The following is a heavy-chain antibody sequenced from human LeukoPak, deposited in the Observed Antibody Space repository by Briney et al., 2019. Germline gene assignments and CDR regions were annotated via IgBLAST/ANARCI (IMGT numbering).Heavy chain of an antibody. CDR2: IYPRDGST. Sequence: ASVKVSCKASGYTFTSNYIHWVRQAPGQGLEWMGMIYPRDGSTSYAQKFQGRVTVTRDTSTSTVHMELSGLRSEDTAVYYCARVGVPAATHAYNWFDPWGQGTLVTVSS. V-gene: IGHV1-46*01. CDR3: ARVGVPAATHAYNWFDP. D-gene: IGHD2-2*01. CDR1: GYTFTSNY. J-gene: IGHJ5*02.